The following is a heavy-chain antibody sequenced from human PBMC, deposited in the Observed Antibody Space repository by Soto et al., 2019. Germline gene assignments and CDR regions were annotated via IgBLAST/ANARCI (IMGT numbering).Heavy chain of an antibody. V-gene: IGHV3-15*01. CDR1: GFTVSNTW. Sequence: EVQLVESGGGLVKPGGSLRLSCAASGFTVSNTWMSWVRQAPGKGLEWVGRIKSKTDGGTTDYAAPVKGRFTISRDDSKNTLYLQMNSLKTEDTAVYYCTTDGGTVPQWLHFAYWGRGTLVTVSS. CDR2: IKSKTDGGTT. J-gene: IGHJ4*02. D-gene: IGHD6-19*01. CDR3: TTDGGTVPQWLHFAY.